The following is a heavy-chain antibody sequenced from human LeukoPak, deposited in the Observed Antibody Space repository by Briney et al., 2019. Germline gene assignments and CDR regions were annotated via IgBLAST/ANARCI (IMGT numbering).Heavy chain of an antibody. D-gene: IGHD3-22*01. V-gene: IGHV3-30-3*01. CDR2: ISYDGSNK. CDR1: GFTFSSYA. CDR3: AREGGHVWYDSSGYYPPEPPFDY. J-gene: IGHJ4*02. Sequence: GGSLRLSCAASGFTFSSYAMHWVRQAPGKGLEWVAVISYDGSNKYYADSVKGRFTISRDNSKNTLYLQMNSLRAEDTAVYYCAREGGHVWYDSSGYYPPEPPFDYWGQGTLVTVSS.